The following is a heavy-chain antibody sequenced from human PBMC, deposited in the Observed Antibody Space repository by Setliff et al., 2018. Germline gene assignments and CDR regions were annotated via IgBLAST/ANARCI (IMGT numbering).Heavy chain of an antibody. CDR2: INHSGNT. Sequence: PSETLSLTCAAYGGTFSDYHWTWIRQPPEKGLEWIGEINHSGNTNYNPSLKSRVTISVDKSTNQFSLKLNSVTAADTAVYYCVRTDYSDGRYSMDVWGKGTTVTVSS. CDR3: VRTDYSDGRYSMDV. D-gene: IGHD6-19*01. CDR1: GGTFSDYH. V-gene: IGHV4-34*01. J-gene: IGHJ6*03.